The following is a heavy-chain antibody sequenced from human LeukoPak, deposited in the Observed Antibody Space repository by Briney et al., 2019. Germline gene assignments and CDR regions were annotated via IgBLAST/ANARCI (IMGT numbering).Heavy chain of an antibody. CDR3: ARRVLGAVGYFDY. J-gene: IGHJ4*02. D-gene: IGHD4-23*01. CDR1: GFTFSSYW. Sequence: PGGSLRLSCAASGFTFSSYWMHWVRQAPGKGLVWVSRINSDGSNTIYADSVKGRFTISRDNAKNTLYLQVNSLRVEDTAVYYCARRVLGAVGYFDYWGQGALVTVSS. CDR2: INSDGSNT. V-gene: IGHV3-74*01.